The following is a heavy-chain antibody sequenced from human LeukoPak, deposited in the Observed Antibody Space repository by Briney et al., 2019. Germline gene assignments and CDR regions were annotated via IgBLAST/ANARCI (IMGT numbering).Heavy chain of an antibody. Sequence: SEALSLTCAVYGGSFSSYYWSWIRQPPGEGLEWIGEINHSGSTNYNPSLKSRVTISVDTSKNQFSLKLSSVTAADTAVYYCASSHRGYSYGLDYWGQGTLVTVSS. CDR2: INHSGST. CDR1: GGSFSSYY. V-gene: IGHV4-34*01. CDR3: ASSHRGYSYGLDY. J-gene: IGHJ4*02. D-gene: IGHD5-18*01.